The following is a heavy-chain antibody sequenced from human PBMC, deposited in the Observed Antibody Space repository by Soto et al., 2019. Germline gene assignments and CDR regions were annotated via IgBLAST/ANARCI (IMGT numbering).Heavy chain of an antibody. J-gene: IGHJ6*02. CDR3: ARDADGSGSYYPGYYYYGMDV. CDR1: GYTFTSYG. CDR2: ISAYNGNT. V-gene: IGHV1-18*01. Sequence: ASVKVSCKASGYTFTSYGISWVRQAPGQGLEWMGWISAYNGNTNYAQKLQCRVTMTTDTSTSTAYMELRSLRSDDTAVYYCARDADGSGSYYPGYYYYGMDVWGQGTTVTVSS. D-gene: IGHD3-10*01.